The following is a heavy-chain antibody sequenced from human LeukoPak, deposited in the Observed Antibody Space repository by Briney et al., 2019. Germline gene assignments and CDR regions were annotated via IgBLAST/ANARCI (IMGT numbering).Heavy chain of an antibody. D-gene: IGHD6-6*01. Sequence: PGRSLRLSCAASGFTFSNYAMNWVRQAPGKGLEWVSGFSGSGDNTHYADSVKGRFTISRDSSKNTLYLQMDTLRAEDTAIYYCAKGVTSSSYSALHYWGQGTLVTVSS. CDR3: AKGVTSSSYSALHY. CDR2: FSGSGDNT. V-gene: IGHV3-23*01. J-gene: IGHJ4*02. CDR1: GFTFSNYA.